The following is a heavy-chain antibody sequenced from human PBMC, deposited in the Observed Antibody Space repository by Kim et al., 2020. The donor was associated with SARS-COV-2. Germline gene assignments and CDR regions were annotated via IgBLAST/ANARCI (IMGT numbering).Heavy chain of an antibody. CDR2: ISAYNGDT. CDR3: ARGSRTTGYDY. V-gene: IGHV1-18*01. J-gene: IGHJ4*02. CDR1: GYSFTNFG. Sequence: ASVKVSCKASGYSFTNFGMNWVRQAPGQGLEWMAWISAYNGDTNYAEKSRGRVTMTTDTSTSTAYLELRSLRSDDTAVYYCARGSRTTGYDYWGQGNLVTVSS. D-gene: IGHD3-9*01.